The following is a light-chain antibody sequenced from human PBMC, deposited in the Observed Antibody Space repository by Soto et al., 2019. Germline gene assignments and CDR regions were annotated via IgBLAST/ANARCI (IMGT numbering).Light chain of an antibody. Sequence: EIVLTQSPGTLSLSPGERATLSCRASQSVTSSHLAWYQQKPGQAPRLLIYDTSRRATGIPDRFSGSASGTDFTLTVSRLEPKDFAVYYCQHYGGSTLYTFGQGTKMEIK. CDR3: QHYGGSTLYT. CDR1: QSVTSSH. J-gene: IGKJ2*01. V-gene: IGKV3-20*01. CDR2: DTS.